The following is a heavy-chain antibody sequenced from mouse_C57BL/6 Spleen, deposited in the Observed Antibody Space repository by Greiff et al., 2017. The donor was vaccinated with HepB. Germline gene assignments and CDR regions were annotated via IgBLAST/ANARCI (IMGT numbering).Heavy chain of an antibody. CDR3: ARDLYYYGSSYDYFDY. CDR2: IYPGDGDT. V-gene: IGHV1-80*01. CDR1: GYAFSSYW. D-gene: IGHD1-1*01. J-gene: IGHJ2*01. Sequence: VQLQQSGAELVKPGASVKISCKASGYAFSSYWMNWVKQRPGKGLEWIGQIYPGDGDTNYNGQFKGKATLTADKSSSTAYMQLSSLTSEDSAVYFCARDLYYYGSSYDYFDYWGQGTTLTVSS.